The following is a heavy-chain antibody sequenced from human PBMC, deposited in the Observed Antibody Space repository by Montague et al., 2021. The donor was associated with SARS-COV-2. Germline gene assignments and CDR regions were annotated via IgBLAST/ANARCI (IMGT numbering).Heavy chain of an antibody. CDR3: ARDRGLGVAENFDW. J-gene: IGHJ4*02. V-gene: IGHV4-30-4*01. D-gene: IGHD3-10*01. CDR2: SGYS. Sequence: SGYSHYNPSLKGRVSISIDTTKNQFSLKLNSVTAADTAVYYCARDRGLGVAENFDWWGQGTLVTVSS.